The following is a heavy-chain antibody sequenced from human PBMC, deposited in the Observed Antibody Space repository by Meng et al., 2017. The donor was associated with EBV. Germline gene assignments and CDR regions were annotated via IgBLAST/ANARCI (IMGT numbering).Heavy chain of an antibody. CDR2: INPAGGNT. D-gene: IGHD1/OR15-1a*01. CDR3: VRELVGGTFDY. V-gene: IGHV1-46*01. Sequence: QGQLVQSGAEVKKPRASVNVSCKASEYNFTSYYLHWVRQAPGQGLEWIGRINPAGGNTNYAQKFRGRFIMTRDTSTSTVYMDLSILTSEDTAVYYCVRELVGGTFDYWGQGTMVTVSS. J-gene: IGHJ4*02. CDR1: EYNFTSYY.